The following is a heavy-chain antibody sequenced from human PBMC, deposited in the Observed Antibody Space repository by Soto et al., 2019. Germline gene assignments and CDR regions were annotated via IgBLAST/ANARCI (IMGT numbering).Heavy chain of an antibody. CDR2: ISYDGSNK. D-gene: IGHD2-8*02. V-gene: IGHV3-30-3*01. J-gene: IGHJ3*02. Sequence: QVQLVESGGGVVQPGRSLRLSCAASGFTFSSYAMHWVRQAPGKGLEWVAVISYDGSNKYYADSVKGRFTISRDNSKNTLYLQMNSLRAEDTAVYYCARDPLDGGEWPIGAFDIWGQGTMVTVSS. CDR1: GFTFSSYA. CDR3: ARDPLDGGEWPIGAFDI.